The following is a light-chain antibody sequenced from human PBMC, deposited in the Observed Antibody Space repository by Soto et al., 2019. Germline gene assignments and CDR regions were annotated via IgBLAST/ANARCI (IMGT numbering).Light chain of an antibody. CDR2: EGS. J-gene: IGLJ1*01. Sequence: QSVLTQPASVSGSPGQSITISCTGTSSDVGSYNLVSWYQQHPGKAPKLMIYEGSKRPSGVSNRFSGSKSGNTASLTISGLQAEDEADYYCSSYTSSSTYVFGTGTK. V-gene: IGLV2-14*02. CDR3: SSYTSSSTYV. CDR1: SSDVGSYNL.